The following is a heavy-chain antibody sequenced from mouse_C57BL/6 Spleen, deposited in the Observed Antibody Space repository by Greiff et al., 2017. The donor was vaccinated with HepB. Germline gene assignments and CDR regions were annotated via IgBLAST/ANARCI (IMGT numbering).Heavy chain of an antibody. CDR3: ARHYYGSSPYWYFDV. J-gene: IGHJ1*03. V-gene: IGHV1-26*01. CDR1: GYTFTDYY. D-gene: IGHD1-1*01. Sequence: VQLQQSGPELVKPGASVKISCKASGYTFTDYYMNWVKQSHGKSLEWIGDINPNNGGTSYNQKFKGKATLTVDKSSSTAYMELRSLTSEDSAVYYCARHYYGSSPYWYFDVWGTGTTVTVSS. CDR2: INPNNGGT.